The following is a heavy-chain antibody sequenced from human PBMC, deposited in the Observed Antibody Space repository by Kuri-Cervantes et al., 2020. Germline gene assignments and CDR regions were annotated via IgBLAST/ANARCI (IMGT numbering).Heavy chain of an antibody. CDR3: ARGGYSSGWSHFDY. D-gene: IGHD6-19*01. Sequence: ASVKVSCKASGYTFTSYDIYWVRQATGQGLEWMGWMNPNSGNTANAQKFQGRVTMTRNTSISTAYMELSSLRSEDTAVYYCARGGYSSGWSHFDYWGQGTLVTVSS. CDR2: MNPNSGNT. J-gene: IGHJ4*02. V-gene: IGHV1-8*01. CDR1: GYTFTSYD.